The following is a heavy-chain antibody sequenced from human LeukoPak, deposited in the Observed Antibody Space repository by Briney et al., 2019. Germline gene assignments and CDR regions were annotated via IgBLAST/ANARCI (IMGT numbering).Heavy chain of an antibody. CDR3: ARHPQEYCGGGSCYLYYFDY. CDR1: GYSFTGYY. V-gene: IGHV1-2*02. D-gene: IGHD2-15*01. Sequence: ASVKVSCKASGYSFTGYYMHWVRQAPGQGLEWMGWINPNSGGTSYAQKFQGRVTMTRDTSISTAYMELSRLRSDDTAVYYCARHPQEYCGGGSCYLYYFDYWGQGTLVTVAS. CDR2: INPNSGGT. J-gene: IGHJ4*02.